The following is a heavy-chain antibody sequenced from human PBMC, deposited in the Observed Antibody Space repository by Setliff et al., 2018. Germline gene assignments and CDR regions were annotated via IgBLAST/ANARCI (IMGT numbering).Heavy chain of an antibody. Sequence: SETLSLTCTVSGDSISRAKYYWSWIRQSAGKGLECIGRIYTDGSTKYNPSLNSRVTLLIDTAKNQISLRLSSVTAADTAIYYCARKFSRLPQLGIYGYFDYWGQGALVTVSS. D-gene: IGHD7-27*01. CDR1: GDSISRAKYY. CDR2: IYTDGST. V-gene: IGHV4-61*02. CDR3: ARKFSRLPQLGIYGYFDY. J-gene: IGHJ4*02.